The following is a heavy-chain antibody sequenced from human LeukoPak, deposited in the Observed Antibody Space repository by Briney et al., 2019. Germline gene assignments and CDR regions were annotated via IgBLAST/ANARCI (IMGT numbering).Heavy chain of an antibody. D-gene: IGHD6-6*01. CDR2: IIPIFGTA. CDR3: AILYGSSLGPYYFDY. CDR1: GGTFSSYA. Sequence: GASVKVSCKASGGTFSSYAISWVRQAPGQGLEWMGGIIPIFGTANYAQKFQGRVTIPTDESTSTAYMELSSLRSEDTAVYYCAILYGSSLGPYYFDYWGQGTLVTVSS. J-gene: IGHJ4*02. V-gene: IGHV1-69*05.